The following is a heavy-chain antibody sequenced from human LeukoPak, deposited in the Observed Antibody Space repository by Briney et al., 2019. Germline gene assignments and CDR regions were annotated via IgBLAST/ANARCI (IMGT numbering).Heavy chain of an antibody. CDR3: AKRGSSWYANYYFDY. D-gene: IGHD6-13*01. J-gene: IGHJ4*02. CDR1: GFTFSSYG. CDR2: IRYDGSNK. V-gene: IGHV3-30*02. Sequence: GGSLRLSCAASGFTFSSYGMHWVRQAPGKGLEWVAFIRYDGSNKYYADSVKGRFTISRDNSKNTLYLQMNSLRAEDTAVYYCAKRGSSWYANYYFDYWGQGTPVTVSS.